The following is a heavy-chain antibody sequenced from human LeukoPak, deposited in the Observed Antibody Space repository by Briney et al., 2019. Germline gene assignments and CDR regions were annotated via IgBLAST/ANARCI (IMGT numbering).Heavy chain of an antibody. D-gene: IGHD3-22*01. CDR3: ARGQGANYYDSSGYYYSCDY. Sequence: ASVKVSCKASGGTFSSYAISWVRQAPGQGLEWMGGIIPIFGTANYAQKFQGRVTITADESTSTAYMELSSLRSEDTAVYYCARGQGANYYDSSGYYYSCDYWGQGTLVTVSS. CDR2: IIPIFGTA. J-gene: IGHJ4*02. V-gene: IGHV1-69*13. CDR1: GGTFSSYA.